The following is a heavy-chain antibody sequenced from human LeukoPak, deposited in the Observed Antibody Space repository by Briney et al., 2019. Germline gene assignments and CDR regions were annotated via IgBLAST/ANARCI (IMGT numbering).Heavy chain of an antibody. CDR1: GGTFSSYA. J-gene: IGHJ4*02. CDR3: ARDLSNMEGTGSGWPPYFDY. CDR2: IIPIFGTA. D-gene: IGHD6-19*01. Sequence: SVKVSCKASGGTFSSYAISWARQAPGQGLEWMGGIIPIFGTANYAQKFQGRVTITADESTSTAYMELSSLRSEDTAVYYCARDLSNMEGTGSGWPPYFDYWGQGTLVTVSS. V-gene: IGHV1-69*13.